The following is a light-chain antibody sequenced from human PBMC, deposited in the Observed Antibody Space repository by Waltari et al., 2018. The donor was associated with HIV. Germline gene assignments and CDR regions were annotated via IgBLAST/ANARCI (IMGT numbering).Light chain of an antibody. CDR2: EVN. CDR1: RSDVGRYDS. V-gene: IGLV2-8*01. CDR3: SSYAGINPVI. Sequence: QSALTQPPSASGSLGQSVPISCTGSRSDVGRYDSVSWYQQHPGKAPKLLIFEVNKRPSGVPDRFSGSKSGNTASLTVSGLQAEDEAEYSCSSYAGINPVIFGGGTTLTVL. J-gene: IGLJ2*01.